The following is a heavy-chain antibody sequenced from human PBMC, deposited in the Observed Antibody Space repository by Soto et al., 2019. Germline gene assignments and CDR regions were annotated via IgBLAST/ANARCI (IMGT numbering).Heavy chain of an antibody. CDR2: IWYDGSNK. V-gene: IGHV3-33*01. Sequence: QVQLVESGGGVVQPGRSLRLSCAASGFTFSSYGMHWVRQAPGKGLEWVAVIWYDGSNKYYADSVKGRFTISRDNSKNTLYLPMNSLRAEATAVYYCARDRGYCSGGSCYYYYGMDVWGPGTTVTVSS. J-gene: IGHJ6*02. CDR1: GFTFSSYG. CDR3: ARDRGYCSGGSCYYYYGMDV. D-gene: IGHD2-15*01.